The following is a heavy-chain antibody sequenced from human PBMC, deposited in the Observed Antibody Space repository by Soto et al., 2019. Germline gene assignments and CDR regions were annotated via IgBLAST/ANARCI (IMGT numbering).Heavy chain of an antibody. CDR2: INAGNGNT. Sequence: ASVKVSCKASGYTFTSYAMHWVRQAPGQRLEWMGWINAGNGNTKYSQKFQGRVTITRDTSASTAYMELSSLRSEDTAVYYCAREGVQLERPFTGGLDYWGQGNMVTVS. J-gene: IGHJ4*02. D-gene: IGHD1-1*01. V-gene: IGHV1-3*01. CDR3: AREGVQLERPFTGGLDY. CDR1: GYTFTSYA.